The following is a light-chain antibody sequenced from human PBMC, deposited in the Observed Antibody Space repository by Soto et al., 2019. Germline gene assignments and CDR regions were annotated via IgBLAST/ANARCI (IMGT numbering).Light chain of an antibody. V-gene: IGKV1-12*01. J-gene: IGKJ1*01. CDR3: QQYNDWAPET. CDR2: KAS. Sequence: DIQMTQSPSSVSASVGDRVTITCRASQGISSWLARYQQKPGKAPKLLIYKASTLKSGVPSRFSGSGSGTEFTLTISSLQSEDFAVYYCQQYNDWAPETFGQGTKVDIK. CDR1: QGISSW.